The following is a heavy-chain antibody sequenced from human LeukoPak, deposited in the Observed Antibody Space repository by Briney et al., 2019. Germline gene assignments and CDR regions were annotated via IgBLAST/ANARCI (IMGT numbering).Heavy chain of an antibody. J-gene: IGHJ5*02. CDR1: GYTLTELS. CDR3: ATLVSRQLLSGLANWFDP. V-gene: IGHV1-24*01. D-gene: IGHD2-2*01. CDR2: SDPEDGET. Sequence: ASVKVSCKVSGYTLTELSMHWVRQPPGKGLEWMGGSDPEDGETIYAQKFQGRVTMTEDTSTDTAYMELSSLRSEDTAVYYCATLVSRQLLSGLANWFDPWGQGTLVTVSS.